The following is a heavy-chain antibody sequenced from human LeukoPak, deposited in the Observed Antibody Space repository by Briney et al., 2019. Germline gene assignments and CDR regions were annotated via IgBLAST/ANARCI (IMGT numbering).Heavy chain of an antibody. J-gene: IGHJ4*02. V-gene: IGHV5-51*01. D-gene: IGHD6-19*01. CDR3: ARRRVAVAGTWAYFDY. CDR2: IYPGDSDT. CDR1: GYSFTSNW. Sequence: GESLKISCQGSGYSFTSNWIGWVRQMPGKGLEWMGIIYPGDSDTRYSPSFQGQVTISADKSISTAYLQWSSLKASDTAMYYCARRRVAVAGTWAYFDYWGQGTLVTVSS.